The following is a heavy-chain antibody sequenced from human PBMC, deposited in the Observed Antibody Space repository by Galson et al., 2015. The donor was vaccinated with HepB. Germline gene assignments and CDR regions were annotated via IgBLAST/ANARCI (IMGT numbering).Heavy chain of an antibody. CDR1: GYTFINYA. Sequence: SVKVSCKASGYTFINYAISWVQQAPGQGLEWMAWISTNSADRNYAQDFQDRVTMTTDTSTSTAYMELRSLRSDDTAVYYCARVGSRVGATTYFDYWGQGTLVTVSS. D-gene: IGHD1-26*01. CDR2: ISTNSADR. V-gene: IGHV1-18*04. CDR3: ARVGSRVGATTYFDY. J-gene: IGHJ4*02.